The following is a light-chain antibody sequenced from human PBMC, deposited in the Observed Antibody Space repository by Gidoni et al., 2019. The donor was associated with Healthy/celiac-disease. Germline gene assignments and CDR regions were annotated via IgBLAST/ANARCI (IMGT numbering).Light chain of an antibody. J-gene: IGKJ1*01. V-gene: IGKV3-15*01. Sequence: EIVMTQSPATLSVSPGERATLSCRASQSVNSNLAWYQQKPGQAPRLLIYGASTRATGIPARFSGSVSGTEFTLTISSLQSEDFAVYYCQQYNNWPSWTFGQXTKVEIK. CDR2: GAS. CDR3: QQYNNWPSWT. CDR1: QSVNSN.